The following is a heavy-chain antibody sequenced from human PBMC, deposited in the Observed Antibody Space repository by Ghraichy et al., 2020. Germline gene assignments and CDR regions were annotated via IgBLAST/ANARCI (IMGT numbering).Heavy chain of an antibody. V-gene: IGHV4-39*01. J-gene: IGHJ5*02. Sequence: ESLNISCTVSGGSISSSSYYWGWIRQPPGKGLEWIGSIYYSGSTYYNPSLKSRVTISVDTSKNQFSLKLSSVTAADTAVYYCARRGQNWFDPWGQGTLVTVSS. CDR2: IYYSGST. CDR1: GGSISSSSYY. CDR3: ARRGQNWFDP.